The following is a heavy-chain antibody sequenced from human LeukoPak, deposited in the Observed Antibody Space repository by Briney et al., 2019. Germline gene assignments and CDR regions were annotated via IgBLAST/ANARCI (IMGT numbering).Heavy chain of an antibody. D-gene: IGHD3-22*01. V-gene: IGHV4-39*01. CDR2: IYYRGST. J-gene: IGHJ1*01. CDR1: GDSISSSSYY. Sequence: SETLSLTCTISGDSISSSSYYWGWIRQPPGKGLEWIGDIYYRGSTYYSPSLKSQVSISIDTSNNQFSLTLNSVTAADTALYFCARRRYYDSTGYLDWGQGTLVTVSS. CDR3: ARRRYYDSTGYLD.